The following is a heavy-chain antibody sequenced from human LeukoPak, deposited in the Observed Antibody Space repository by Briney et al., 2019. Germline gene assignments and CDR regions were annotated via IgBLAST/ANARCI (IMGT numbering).Heavy chain of an antibody. CDR3: AKDDNWNDVDYFDY. CDR1: GGSISSSDYY. V-gene: IGHV4-39*02. Sequence: PSETLSLTCTVSGGSISSSDYYWGWIRQPPGKGLEYIGSIYYSGSTYYNPSLKSRVTISVDTSKNQFSLNLSSVTAADTAVYYCAKDDNWNDVDYFDYWGQGTLVTVSS. D-gene: IGHD1-20*01. CDR2: IYYSGST. J-gene: IGHJ4*02.